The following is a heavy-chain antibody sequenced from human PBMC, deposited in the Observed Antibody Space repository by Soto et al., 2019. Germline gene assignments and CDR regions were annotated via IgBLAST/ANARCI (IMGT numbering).Heavy chain of an antibody. Sequence: QGHLVQSETEVKEPGASVTVSCKTSDSTFTGYTFNWVRQAPGQGLERLRWISSLNGNTNYARKYQGRLTTTTNTSATTAYMELRSLRSDDTAVYFCARCTVTSGRWFGPWGQGTLVTVSS. CDR3: ARCTVTSGRWFGP. CDR1: DSTFTGYT. V-gene: IGHV1-18*04. D-gene: IGHD4-17*01. J-gene: IGHJ5*02. CDR2: ISSLNGNT.